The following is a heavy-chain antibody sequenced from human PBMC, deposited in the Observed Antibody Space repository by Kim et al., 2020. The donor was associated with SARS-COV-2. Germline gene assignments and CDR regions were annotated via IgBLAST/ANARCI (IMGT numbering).Heavy chain of an antibody. CDR3: ARHMVVAVTP. J-gene: IGHJ5*02. CDR2: ISYSGNT. V-gene: IGHV4-39*01. Sequence: SETLSLTCTVSGGSISSSGYYWGWIRQPPGKGLEWIATISYSGNTYSDPSLKNRVAMSVATSKNHFSLKLTSVTAADTAVYFCARHMVVAVTPWGQGTLVTVSS. D-gene: IGHD6-19*01. CDR1: GGSISSSGYY.